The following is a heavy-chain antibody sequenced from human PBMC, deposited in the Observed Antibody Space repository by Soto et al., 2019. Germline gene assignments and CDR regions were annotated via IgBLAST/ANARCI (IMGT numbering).Heavy chain of an antibody. V-gene: IGHV1-69*06. D-gene: IGHD2-15*01. J-gene: IGHJ1*01. Sequence: SVKVSCKASGGTFSSYAISWVRQAPGQGLEWMGGIIPIFGTANYAQKFQGRVTITADKSTSTAYMELSSLRSEDTAVYYCAREFLCCSGGSCYSSEYFQHWGQGTLVTVSS. CDR3: AREFLCCSGGSCYSSEYFQH. CDR2: IIPIFGTA. CDR1: GGTFSSYA.